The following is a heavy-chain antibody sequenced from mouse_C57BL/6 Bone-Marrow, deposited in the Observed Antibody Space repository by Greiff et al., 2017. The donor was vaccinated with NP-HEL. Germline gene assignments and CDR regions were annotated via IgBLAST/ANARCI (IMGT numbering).Heavy chain of an antibody. V-gene: IGHV1-50*01. CDR1: GYTFTSYW. Sequence: QVQLQQPGAELVKPGASVKLSCKASGYTFTSYWMQWVKQRPGQGLEWIGEIDPSDSYTNYNQKFKGKATLSVDTSSSTAYMQLSSLTSEDSAVYYCARDDSNYVGDVWFAYWGQVTLVTVSP. CDR3: ARDDSNYVGDVWFAY. J-gene: IGHJ3*01. D-gene: IGHD2-5*01. CDR2: IDPSDSYT.